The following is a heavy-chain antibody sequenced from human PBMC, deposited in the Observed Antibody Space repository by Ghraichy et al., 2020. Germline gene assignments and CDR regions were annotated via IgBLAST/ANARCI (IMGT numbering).Heavy chain of an antibody. Sequence: SETLSLTCAVYGGSFSDYDWTWIRQPPGKGLEWIGEINDSGSIDYNASLKSRVSISLDTSKNQFSLKLSSVTAADTAVYFCARVVFSNNWTPVQWFDPWGQGTLVIVSS. D-gene: IGHD1-1*01. V-gene: IGHV4-34*01. CDR3: ARVVFSNNWTPVQWFDP. J-gene: IGHJ5*02. CDR2: INDSGSI. CDR1: GGSFSDYD.